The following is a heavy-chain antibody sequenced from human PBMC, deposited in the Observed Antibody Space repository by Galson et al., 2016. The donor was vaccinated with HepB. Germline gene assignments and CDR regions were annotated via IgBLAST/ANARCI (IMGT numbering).Heavy chain of an antibody. J-gene: IGHJ4*02. D-gene: IGHD3-10*01. CDR2: MSSDGGNK. V-gene: IGHV3-30-3*01. CDR3: ARGAVYGSGSYRNIDY. Sequence: SLRLSCAASGFLFSTYNIHWVRQAPGKGLEWVAVMSSDGGNKYYADSVKGRFTISRDTSKHTLYLQMNSLRAVDTAVYYCARGAVYGSGSYRNIDYWGQGTLVTVSS. CDR1: GFLFSTYN.